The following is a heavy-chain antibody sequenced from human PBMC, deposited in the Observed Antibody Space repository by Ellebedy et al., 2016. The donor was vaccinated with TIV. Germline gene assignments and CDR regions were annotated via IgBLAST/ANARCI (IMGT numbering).Heavy chain of an antibody. CDR1: GFSVSSSY. V-gene: IGHV3-53*01. D-gene: IGHD3-10*01. Sequence: GGSLRLXCAVSGFSVSSSYMNWVRQAPGKGLDWVSIIYRGGDIDYADSVKGRFTTSRDNSKNTLRLQMDSLRVEDTAVYYCAKEEGFYGSGRGAFNIWGQGTTVTVSS. CDR3: AKEEGFYGSGRGAFNI. J-gene: IGHJ3*02. CDR2: IYRGGDI.